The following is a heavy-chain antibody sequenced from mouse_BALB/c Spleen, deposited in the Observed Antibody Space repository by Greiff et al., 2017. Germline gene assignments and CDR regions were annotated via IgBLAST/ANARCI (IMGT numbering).Heavy chain of an antibody. CDR2: ISTYYGDA. J-gene: IGHJ3*01. Sequence: VQLQQSGAELVRPGVSVKISCKGSGYTFTDYAMHWVKQSHAKSLEWIGVISTYYGDASYNQKFKGKATMTVDKSSSTAYMELARLTSEDSAIYYCARGGDGYYVGFAYWGQGTLVTVSA. CDR3: ARGGDGYYVGFAY. CDR1: GYTFTDYA. V-gene: IGHV1S137*01. D-gene: IGHD2-3*01.